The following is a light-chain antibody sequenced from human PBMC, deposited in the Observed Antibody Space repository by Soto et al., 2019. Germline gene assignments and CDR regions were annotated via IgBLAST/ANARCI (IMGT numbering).Light chain of an antibody. CDR1: QDISNY. J-gene: IGKJ4*01. V-gene: IGKV1-33*01. CDR2: DAS. Sequence: DIQMTQSPSSLSASVGDRVTITCQASQDISNYLNWYQQKPGKAPKLLIYDASKLETGVPSRFSGSGSGTDFTFTISSLQPEDIATYYCQQDDNPLLTFGGGTKVEIK. CDR3: QQDDNPLLT.